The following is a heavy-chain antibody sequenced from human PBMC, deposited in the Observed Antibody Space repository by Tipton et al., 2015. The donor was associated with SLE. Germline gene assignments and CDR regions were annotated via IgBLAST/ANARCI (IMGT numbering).Heavy chain of an antibody. CDR1: GFTFSSYG. Sequence: SLRLSCAASGFTFSSYGMHWVRQAPGKGLEWVSVIYSGGNTYYADSVKGRFTISRDNSKNTLYLQMNSLRAEDTAVYYCARDGVYSSSWPDAFDIWGQGTMIPGSS. CDR3: ARDGVYSSSWPDAFDI. J-gene: IGHJ3*02. CDR2: IYSGGNT. D-gene: IGHD6-13*01. V-gene: IGHV3-NL1*01.